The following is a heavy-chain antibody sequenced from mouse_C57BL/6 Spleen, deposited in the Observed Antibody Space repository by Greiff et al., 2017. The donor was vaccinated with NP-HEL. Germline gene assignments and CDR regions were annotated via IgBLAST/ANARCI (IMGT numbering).Heavy chain of an antibody. Sequence: EVQGVESGGGLVQPGGSLKLSCAASGFTFSDYYMYWVRQTPEKRLEWVAYISNGGGSTYYPDTVKGRFTISRDNAKNTLYLQMSRLKSDDTAMYYCARRSLYYDYEEYFDYWGQGTTLTVSS. J-gene: IGHJ2*01. CDR1: GFTFSDYY. CDR3: ARRSLYYDYEEYFDY. V-gene: IGHV5-12*01. CDR2: ISNGGGST. D-gene: IGHD2-4*01.